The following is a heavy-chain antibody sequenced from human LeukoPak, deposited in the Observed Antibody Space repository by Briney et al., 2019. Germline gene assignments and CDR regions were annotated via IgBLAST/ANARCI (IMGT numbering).Heavy chain of an antibody. V-gene: IGHV4-34*01. CDR1: GGSFSGYY. CDR2: INHSGST. Sequence: TPSETLSLTCAVYGGSFSGYYWSWIRQPPGKGLEWIGEINHSGSTNYNPSLKSRVTISVDTSKNQFSLKLSSVAAADTAVYYCARERVELLYYYYYYMDVWGKGTTVTVSS. CDR3: ARERVELLYYYYYYMDV. J-gene: IGHJ6*03. D-gene: IGHD1-7*01.